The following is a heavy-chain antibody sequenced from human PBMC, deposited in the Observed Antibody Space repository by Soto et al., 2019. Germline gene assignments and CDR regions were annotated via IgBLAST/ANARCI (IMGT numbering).Heavy chain of an antibody. CDR2: IWYDGSDK. J-gene: IGHJ6*02. D-gene: IGHD3-10*01. CDR1: GFTFSTYG. Sequence: QVQLVESWGGVVQPGRSLRLSCAASGFTFSTYGMHWVRQAPGKGLEWVALIWYDGSDKYYTDSVKGRFTISRDNSKNTLYLQKNSLRAEDTAVYFCARVIIGELQALDVWGQGTTVIVSS. V-gene: IGHV3-33*01. CDR3: ARVIIGELQALDV.